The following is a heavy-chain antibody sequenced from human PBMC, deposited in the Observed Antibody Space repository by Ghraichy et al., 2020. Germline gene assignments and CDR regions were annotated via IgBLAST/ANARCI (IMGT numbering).Heavy chain of an antibody. CDR2: IYYSGST. J-gene: IGHJ3*02. CDR3: ARQRGAFDI. CDR1: GGSISSSSYY. V-gene: IGHV4-39*01. Sequence: SETLSLTCTVSGGSISSSSYYWGWIRQPPGKGLEWIGSIYYSGSTYYNPSLKSRVTISVDTSKNQFSLKLSSVTAADTAVYYCARQRGAFDIWGQGTMVTVSS.